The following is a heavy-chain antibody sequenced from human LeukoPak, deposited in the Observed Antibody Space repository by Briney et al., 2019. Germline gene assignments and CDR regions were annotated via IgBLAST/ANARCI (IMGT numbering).Heavy chain of an antibody. J-gene: IGHJ6*02. CDR2: ISAYSGDT. D-gene: IGHD2-2*01. Sequence: ASVKVSCKASGYTFTSYGISWVRQAPGQGLEWMGWISAYSGDTNYAQKFQGRVTITADESTSTAYMELSSLRSEDTAVYYCARSIVVVPAARSYYYGMDVWGQGTTVTVSS. V-gene: IGHV1-18*01. CDR1: GYTFTSYG. CDR3: ARSIVVVPAARSYYYGMDV.